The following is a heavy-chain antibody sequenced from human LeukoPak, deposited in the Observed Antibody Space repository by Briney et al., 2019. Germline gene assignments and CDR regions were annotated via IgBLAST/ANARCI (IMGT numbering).Heavy chain of an antibody. V-gene: IGHV4-39*01. CDR1: GGSISSSSYY. J-gene: IGHJ4*02. CDR3: ARQQWELPSTLN. D-gene: IGHD1-26*01. CDR2: IYYSGST. Sequence: SETLSLTCTVSGGSISSSSYYWGWIRQPPGKGLEWIGSIYYSGSTYYNPPLKSRVTISVDTSKNQFSLKLSSVTAADTAVYYCARQQWELPSTLNWGQGTLVTVSS.